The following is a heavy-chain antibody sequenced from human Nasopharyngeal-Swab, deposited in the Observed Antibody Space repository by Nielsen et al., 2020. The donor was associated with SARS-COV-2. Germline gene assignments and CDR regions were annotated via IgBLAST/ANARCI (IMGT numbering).Heavy chain of an antibody. V-gene: IGHV3-23*03. D-gene: IGHD2-15*01. CDR1: GFTFSSYG. Sequence: GGSLRLSCAASGFTFSSYGMHWVRQAPGKGLEWVSVIYSGGSSTYYADSVKGRFTISRDNSKNTLYLQMNSLRAEDTAVYYCAKDQGALYCSGGSCYSGPQSNYYYGMDVWGQGTTVTVSS. J-gene: IGHJ6*02. CDR3: AKDQGALYCSGGSCYSGPQSNYYYGMDV. CDR2: IYSGGSST.